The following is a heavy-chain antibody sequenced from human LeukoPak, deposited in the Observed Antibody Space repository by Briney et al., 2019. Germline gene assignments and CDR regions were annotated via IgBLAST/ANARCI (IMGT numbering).Heavy chain of an antibody. D-gene: IGHD2-2*01. V-gene: IGHV4-39*07. CDR1: GGSISSSSYY. Sequence: PSETLSLTCTVSGGSISSSSYYWGWIRQPPGKGLEWIGSIYYSGSTYYNPSLKSRVTISVDTSKNQFSLKLSSVTAADTAVYYCARAPQYQLPTKNFDYWGQGTLVTVSS. CDR3: ARAPQYQLPTKNFDY. CDR2: IYYSGST. J-gene: IGHJ4*02.